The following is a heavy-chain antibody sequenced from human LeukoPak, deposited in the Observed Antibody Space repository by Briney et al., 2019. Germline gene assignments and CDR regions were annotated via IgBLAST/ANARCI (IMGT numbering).Heavy chain of an antibody. CDR2: INPSGGST. J-gene: IGHJ4*02. D-gene: IGHD5-18*01. CDR3: ASVSSGYSYGYFDY. CDR1: GYTFTSYY. V-gene: IGHV1-46*01. Sequence: GASVKVSCKASGYTFTSYYMHWVRQAPGQGLEWMGIINPSGGSTSYAQKFQGRVTMTRDMSISTAYMELSRLRSDDTAVYYCASVSSGYSYGYFDYWGQGTLVTVSS.